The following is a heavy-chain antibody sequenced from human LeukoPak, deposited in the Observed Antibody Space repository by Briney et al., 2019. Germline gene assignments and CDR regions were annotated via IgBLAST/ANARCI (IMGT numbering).Heavy chain of an antibody. Sequence: SETLSLTCTVSGSSILSGFYWGWVRQSPGKGLEYIGRVFHTGITYYNPSLKTRVTISVDTSKNQFSLKLSSVTAADTAVYYCARGPKGYYYYYYYMDVWGKGTTVTVSS. J-gene: IGHJ6*03. CDR3: ARGPKGYYYYYYYMDV. CDR1: GSSILSGFY. CDR2: VFHTGIT. V-gene: IGHV4-38-2*02.